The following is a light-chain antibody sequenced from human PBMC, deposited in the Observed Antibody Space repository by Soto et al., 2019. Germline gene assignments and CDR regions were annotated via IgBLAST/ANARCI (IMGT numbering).Light chain of an antibody. V-gene: IGKV3-20*01. J-gene: IGKJ2*01. CDR3: QQYDSSPLYT. CDR2: GAS. CDR1: QSVSSHY. Sequence: EIVLTQSPGTLSLSPGERATLSCRASQSVSSHYLAWYQQKPGQAPRLLIYGASSRATGISDRFSGSGSGTDFTLTITSLEPEDFAVYYCQQYDSSPLYTFGQGTKLEI.